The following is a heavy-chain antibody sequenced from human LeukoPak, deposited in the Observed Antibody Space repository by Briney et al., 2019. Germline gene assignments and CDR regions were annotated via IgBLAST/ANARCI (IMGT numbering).Heavy chain of an antibody. D-gene: IGHD4-23*01. CDR2: ISGSGGST. CDR1: GFTFSSYA. V-gene: IGHV3-23*01. Sequence: GGSLRLSCAASGFTFSSYAMSWVRQAPGKGLEWVSAISGSGGSTYYADSVRGRFTISRDNSKNTLYLQMNSLRAEDTAVYYCAKGVTVYNWFDPWGQGTLVTVSS. J-gene: IGHJ5*02. CDR3: AKGVTVYNWFDP.